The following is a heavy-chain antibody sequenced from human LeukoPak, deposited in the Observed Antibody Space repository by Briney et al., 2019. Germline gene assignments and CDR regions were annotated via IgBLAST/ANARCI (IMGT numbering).Heavy chain of an antibody. CDR2: IRNDGSNK. CDR1: GFTYSHYG. V-gene: IGHV3-30*02. Sequence: GGSLRLSCAASGFTYSHYGMHCVRQAPGKGLEGLAIIRNDGSNKYYADSVKGRTTISRDNSKNTLYLQMNSLRAEHTAVYYCAKAGTYYFDSTEDYWGQGTLVTVSS. CDR3: AKAGTYYFDSTEDY. J-gene: IGHJ4*02. D-gene: IGHD3-22*01.